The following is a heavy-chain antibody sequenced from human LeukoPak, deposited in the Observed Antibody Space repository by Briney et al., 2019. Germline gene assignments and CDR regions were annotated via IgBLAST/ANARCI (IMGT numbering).Heavy chain of an antibody. V-gene: IGHV3-33*06. CDR2: IWYDGSNK. J-gene: IGHJ4*02. CDR3: AKDQKGRLRWVFDY. D-gene: IGHD4-23*01. CDR1: GFTFSSYG. Sequence: PGRSLRLSCAASGFTFSSYGMHWVRQAPGKGLEWVAVIWYDGSNKYYADSVKGRFTISRDNSKNTLYLQMNSLRAEDTAVYYCAKDQKGRLRWVFDYWGQGTLVTVPS.